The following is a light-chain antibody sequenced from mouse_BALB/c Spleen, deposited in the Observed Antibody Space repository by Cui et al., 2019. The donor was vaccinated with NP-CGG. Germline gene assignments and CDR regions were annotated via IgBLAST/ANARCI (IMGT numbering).Light chain of an antibody. Sequence: QAVVTQESALTTSPVETVTLTCRSSTGAVTTSNYANWVQEKPDHLFTGLIGGTNNRAPSVPARFSGSLIGDKAALTITGAQTEDEAIYFCALWYSNHWVFGGGTKLTVL. CDR1: TGAVTTSNY. CDR2: GTN. CDR3: ALWYSNHWV. V-gene: IGLV1*01. J-gene: IGLJ1*01.